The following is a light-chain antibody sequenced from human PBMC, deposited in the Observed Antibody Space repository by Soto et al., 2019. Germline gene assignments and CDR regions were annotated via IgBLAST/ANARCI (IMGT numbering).Light chain of an antibody. CDR2: KAS. J-gene: IGKJ2*01. CDR3: QQYNNYPYT. Sequence: DIPMTQSPSTLSASVGDRVTITCRASQSIRSWLAWYQQKPGKAPKLLIYKASSLESGVPLRFSGSGSGTEFTLTISSLQPDDFATYYCQQYNNYPYTFGQGTKLEIK. CDR1: QSIRSW. V-gene: IGKV1-5*03.